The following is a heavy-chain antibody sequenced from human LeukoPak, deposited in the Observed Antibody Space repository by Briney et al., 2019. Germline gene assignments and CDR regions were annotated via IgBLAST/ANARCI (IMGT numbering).Heavy chain of an antibody. CDR2: IYIGGAT. Sequence: GSLRLSCAPSEFTVCNYYMAWVRAAPRKGLEWRSIIYIGGATDYADSVKGRFTISSDKSKNTLYLQMNSLRVEDTAVYYCARDPIVITSWHAFDLWGQGTMVTVSS. CDR3: ARDPIVITSWHAFDL. J-gene: IGHJ3*01. V-gene: IGHV3-66*02. D-gene: IGHD2/OR15-2a*01. CDR1: EFTVCNYY.